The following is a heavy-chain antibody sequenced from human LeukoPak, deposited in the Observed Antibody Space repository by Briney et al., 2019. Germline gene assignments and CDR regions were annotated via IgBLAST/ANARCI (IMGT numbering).Heavy chain of an antibody. Sequence: GGSLRLSCAASGFTFSSYAMSWVRQAPGKGLEWVSAISGSGGSTYYADSVKGRFTISRDNAKNSLYLQMNSLRAEDTAVYYCARDPDHSNAPWGQGTLVTVSS. V-gene: IGHV3-23*01. CDR2: ISGSGGST. CDR1: GFTFSSYA. D-gene: IGHD4-11*01. J-gene: IGHJ5*02. CDR3: ARDPDHSNAP.